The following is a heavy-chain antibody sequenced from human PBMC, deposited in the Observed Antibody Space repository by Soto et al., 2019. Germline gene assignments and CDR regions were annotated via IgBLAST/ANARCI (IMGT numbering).Heavy chain of an antibody. V-gene: IGHV4-59*01. Sequence: SETLSLTCTVSGGSISSYYWSWIRQPPGKGLEWIGYIYYSGSTNYNPSLKSRVTISVDTSKNQFSLKLSSVTAADTAVYYCARDHRVRYDYGDYGWFDPWGQGTLVTVSS. CDR1: GGSISSYY. CDR2: IYYSGST. J-gene: IGHJ5*02. CDR3: ARDHRVRYDYGDYGWFDP. D-gene: IGHD4-17*01.